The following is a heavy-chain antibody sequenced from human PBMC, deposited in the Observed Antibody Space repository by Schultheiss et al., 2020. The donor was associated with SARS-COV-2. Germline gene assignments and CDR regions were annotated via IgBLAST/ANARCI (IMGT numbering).Heavy chain of an antibody. CDR3: ASLAEDEYSISRPYYGMDV. CDR1: GYSFTSYW. V-gene: IGHV5-10-1*01. D-gene: IGHD6-6*01. CDR2: IDPSDSYT. J-gene: IGHJ6*02. Sequence: GESLKISCKGSGYSFTSYWISWVRQMPGKGLEWMGRIDPSDSYTNYSPSFQGHVTISADKSISTAYLQWSSLKASDTAMYYCASLAEDEYSISRPYYGMDVWGQGTTVTVSS.